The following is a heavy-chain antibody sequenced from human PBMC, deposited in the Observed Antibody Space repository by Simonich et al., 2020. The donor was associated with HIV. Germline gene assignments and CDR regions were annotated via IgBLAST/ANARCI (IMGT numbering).Heavy chain of an antibody. CDR1: GFTFSGYW. CDR2: IKQDGSEK. J-gene: IGHJ4*02. V-gene: IGHV3-7*01. D-gene: IGHD2-8*01. Sequence: EVQLVESGGGLVQPGGSLRLSCAASGFTFSGYWMSWVRQAPGKGLGWVANIKQDGSEKYYVDSVKGRFTISRDNAKNSLYLQMNSLRAEDTAVYYCATGVYYFDYWGQGTLVTVSS. CDR3: ATGVYYFDY.